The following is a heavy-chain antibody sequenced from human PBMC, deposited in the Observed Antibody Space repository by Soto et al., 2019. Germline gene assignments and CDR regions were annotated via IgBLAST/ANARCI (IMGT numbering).Heavy chain of an antibody. CDR1: GGTFSSYT. Sequence: SVKVSCKASGGTFSSYTISWVRQAPGQGLEWMGRIIPILGIANYAQKFQGRVTITADKSTSTAYMELSSLRSEDTAVYYCARVDRYSSGWYPSNYYYYMDVWG. D-gene: IGHD6-19*01. J-gene: IGHJ6*03. CDR3: ARVDRYSSGWYPSNYYYYMDV. CDR2: IIPILGIA. V-gene: IGHV1-69*02.